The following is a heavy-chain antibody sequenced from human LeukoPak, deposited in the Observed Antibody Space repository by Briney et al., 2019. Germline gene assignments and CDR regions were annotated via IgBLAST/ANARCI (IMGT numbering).Heavy chain of an antibody. CDR1: GGSISSYY. CDR2: IYYSGST. Sequence: SETLSLTCTVSGGSISSYYWSWIRQPAGKGLEWIGYIYYSGSTYYNPSLKSRVTISVDTSKNQFSLKLSSVSAADTAVYYCARGDSGSYPFDYWGQGTLVTVSS. J-gene: IGHJ4*02. V-gene: IGHV4-59*06. CDR3: ARGDSGSYPFDY. D-gene: IGHD1-26*01.